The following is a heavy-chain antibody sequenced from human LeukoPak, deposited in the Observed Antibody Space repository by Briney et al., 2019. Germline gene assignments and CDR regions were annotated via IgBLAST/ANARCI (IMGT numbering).Heavy chain of an antibody. V-gene: IGHV3-30*18. J-gene: IGHJ4*02. CDR1: GFSFSSYA. Sequence: SGRSLRLSCAASGFSFSSYAMHWVRQAPAKGLEWVAFMSYDGTKEYYADSVKGRFTISRDNSMNTLYLQINSLGPEDTAVYYCAKDRYGPGNNYLDAWGQGTLVTVSS. D-gene: IGHD3-16*01. CDR3: AKDRYGPGNNYLDA. CDR2: MSYDGTKE.